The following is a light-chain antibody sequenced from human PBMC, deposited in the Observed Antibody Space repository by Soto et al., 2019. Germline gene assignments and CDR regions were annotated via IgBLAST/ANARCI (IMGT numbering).Light chain of an antibody. CDR1: QSVSSN. J-gene: IGKJ4*01. CDR2: GAS. Sequence: EIVMAQSPATLSVSPGERATLSCRASQSVSSNLAWYQQKPGQAPRLLIYGASTRATGIPARFSGSGSGTEFTLTFSSLHSEDFAVYYCQQYNNWPLTFGGETKVEIQ. CDR3: QQYNNWPLT. V-gene: IGKV3-15*01.